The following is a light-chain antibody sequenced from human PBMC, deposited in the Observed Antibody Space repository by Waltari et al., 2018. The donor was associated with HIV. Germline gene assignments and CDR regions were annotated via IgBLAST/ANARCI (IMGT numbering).Light chain of an antibody. CDR3: CSYGGSYTL. CDR1: SSHIGGGYYY. Sequence: QSALTQPRSVSGSPGQSVTISCTGISSHIGGGYYYVSWYQQYPGKVPRLMIYDVTKRPSGVPDRFSGSKSGNTASLTISGLQAEDEADYYCCSYGGSYTLFGGGTKVTVL. V-gene: IGLV2-11*01. J-gene: IGLJ2*01. CDR2: DVT.